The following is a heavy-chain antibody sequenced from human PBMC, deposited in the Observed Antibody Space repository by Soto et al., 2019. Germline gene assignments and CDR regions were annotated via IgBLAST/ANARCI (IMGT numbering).Heavy chain of an antibody. Sequence: GASVKVSCKASGGTFSSYAISWVRQAPGQGLEWMGGIIPIFGTANYAQKFQGRVSITADESTSTAYMELSSLRSEDTAVYHCARGYTPSPRGMDVWGQGTTVTVSS. J-gene: IGHJ6*02. CDR1: GGTFSSYA. CDR3: ARGYTPSPRGMDV. CDR2: IIPIFGTA. D-gene: IGHD1-26*01. V-gene: IGHV1-69*13.